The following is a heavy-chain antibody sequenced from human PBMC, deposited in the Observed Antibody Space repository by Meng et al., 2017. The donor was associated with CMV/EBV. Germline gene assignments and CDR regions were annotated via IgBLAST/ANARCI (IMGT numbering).Heavy chain of an antibody. V-gene: IGHV3-73*01. Sequence: GGSLRLSCAASGFTFSTSAIHWVRQASGKGLEWVGRIRSKAKSYATTYAASVTGRFTISRDDSKNTAYLQMNSLKTEDTAIYYCTRHGGNWYGVDYWGLGTLVTVPQ. CDR3: TRHGGNWYGVDY. CDR1: GFTFSTSA. D-gene: IGHD1-1*01. J-gene: IGHJ4*02. CDR2: IRSKAKSYAT.